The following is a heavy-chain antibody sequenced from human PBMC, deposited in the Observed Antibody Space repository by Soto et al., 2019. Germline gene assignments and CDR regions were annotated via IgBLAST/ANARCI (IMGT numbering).Heavy chain of an antibody. V-gene: IGHV3-7*05. Sequence: EGHLVESVGALAQPGGSLRLSCAASGFTFRTYWMSWVRQAPGKGLEWVANINEDGSETYYVDSVKGRFTMSRDNAKNSLFLQMNSLRAEDTALYYCARGGGIGTVDYWGQGTLVTVSS. D-gene: IGHD2-8*02. CDR2: INEDGSET. J-gene: IGHJ4*02. CDR1: GFTFRTYW. CDR3: ARGGGIGTVDY.